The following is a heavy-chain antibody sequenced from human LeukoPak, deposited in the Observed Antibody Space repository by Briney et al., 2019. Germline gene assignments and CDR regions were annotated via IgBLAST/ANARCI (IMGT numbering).Heavy chain of an antibody. Sequence: ASVKVSCKASGYTFTSYGISWVRQAPGQGLEWMGWISAYNGNTNYAQKLQGRVTMTTDTSTSTAYMELRSLRSDDTAVYYCARESTSWTANWFDPWGQGTLVTVSS. V-gene: IGHV1-18*01. CDR3: ARESTSWTANWFDP. CDR1: GYTFTSYG. J-gene: IGHJ5*02. CDR2: ISAYNGNT. D-gene: IGHD6-13*01.